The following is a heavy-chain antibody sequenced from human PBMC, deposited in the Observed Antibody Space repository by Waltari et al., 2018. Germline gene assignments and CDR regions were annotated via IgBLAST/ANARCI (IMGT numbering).Heavy chain of an antibody. V-gene: IGHV3-23*04. J-gene: IGHJ4*02. CDR1: GFTFSSYA. CDR3: ARRTMVVTLDSDF. Sequence: EVQLVESGGGLVQPGGCLRLSCAASGFTFSSYATSWVRQAPGKGLEWVSAISGSGGSTYYADSVKGRFTISRDNSKNTLYLQMNSLRAEDTAVYYCARRTMVVTLDSDFWGQGTLVTVSS. CDR2: ISGSGGST. D-gene: IGHD2-21*02.